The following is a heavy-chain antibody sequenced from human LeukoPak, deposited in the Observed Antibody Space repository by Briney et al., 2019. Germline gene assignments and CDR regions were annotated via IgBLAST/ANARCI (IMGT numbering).Heavy chain of an antibody. CDR3: AREGSWVGSDY. CDR2: ISYDGSNK. V-gene: IGHV3-30-3*01. CDR1: GFTFSSYA. D-gene: IGHD1-26*01. Sequence: GGPLRLSCAASGFTFSSYAMHWVRQAPGKGLEWVAVISYDGSNKYYADSVKGRFTISRDNSKNTLYLQMSSLRVEDTAVYYCAREGSWVGSDYWGEGTLVTVSS. J-gene: IGHJ4*02.